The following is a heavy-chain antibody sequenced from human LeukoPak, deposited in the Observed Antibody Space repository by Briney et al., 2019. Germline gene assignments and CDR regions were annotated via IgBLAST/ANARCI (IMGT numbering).Heavy chain of an antibody. CDR1: GGSLSSGGSY. CDR2: IYYSGST. D-gene: IGHD3-22*01. CDR3: ASTYYYDSSGYYQTFDY. J-gene: IGHJ4*02. Sequence: SETLSLACTVAGGSLSSGGSYWSWLRQHPGRGLEWIGYIYYSGSTYYNPSLKSRVTISVDTSKNQFSLKLSSVTAADTAVYYCASTYYYDSSGYYQTFDYWGQGTLVTVSS. V-gene: IGHV4-31*03.